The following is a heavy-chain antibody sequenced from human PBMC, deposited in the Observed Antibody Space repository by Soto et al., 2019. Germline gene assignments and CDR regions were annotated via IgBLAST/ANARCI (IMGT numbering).Heavy chain of an antibody. V-gene: IGHV3-23*01. CDR1: GFMFSTHV. CDR3: AKTVYYGSGSYCFDY. CDR2: IIGSGGST. D-gene: IGHD3-10*01. Sequence: GGSLRLSCAASGFMFSTHVMTWVRQAPGKGPEWVADIIGSGGSTYYADSVRGRFTISGDNSKNTLYLQLNRLRAEDTALYYCAKTVYYGSGSYCFDYWGQGT. J-gene: IGHJ4*02.